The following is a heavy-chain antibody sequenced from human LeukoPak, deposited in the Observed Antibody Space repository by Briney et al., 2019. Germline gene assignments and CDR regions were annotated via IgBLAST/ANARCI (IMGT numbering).Heavy chain of an antibody. J-gene: IGHJ4*02. V-gene: IGHV3-66*01. D-gene: IGHD1-26*01. Sequence: GGSLRLSCAASGFTVSSNYMSWVRQAPGKGLEWVSVIYSGGSTYYADSVKGRLTISRDNSKNTVYLQMNSLRAEDTAVYYCARSSAPLQVGDFDYWGQGTLVTVSS. CDR2: IYSGGST. CDR1: GFTVSSNY. CDR3: ARSSAPLQVGDFDY.